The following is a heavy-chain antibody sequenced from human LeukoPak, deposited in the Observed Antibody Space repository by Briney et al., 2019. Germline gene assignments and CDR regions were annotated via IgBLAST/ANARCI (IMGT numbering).Heavy chain of an antibody. J-gene: IGHJ5*02. D-gene: IGHD3-16*01. CDR3: ARRVFMSSTGVRDTWIDP. V-gene: IGHV4-59*08. Sequence: SETLSLTCAVSGSSVTNSYWNWIRQPPGKGLEWLGHISYSGSTIYNPSVNSRVTISLDTSKNQFSLNLQYVTAADTAMYFCARRVFMSSTGVRDTWIDPGSQGTLVTVSS. CDR1: GSSVTNSY. CDR2: ISYSGST.